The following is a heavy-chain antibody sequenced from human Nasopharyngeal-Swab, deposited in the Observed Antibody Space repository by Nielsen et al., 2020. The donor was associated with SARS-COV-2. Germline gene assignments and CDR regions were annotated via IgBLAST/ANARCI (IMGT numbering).Heavy chain of an antibody. V-gene: IGHV4-39*07. D-gene: IGHD3-3*01. CDR3: ARAPRGTIFGVVTNFDY. J-gene: IGHJ4*02. CDR2: FVGSGGT. Sequence: SETLSLTCTVSGGSISSSSYYWGWIRQPPGKGLEWIGEFVGSGGTNYNPSLKSRVTISVDTSKNQFSLKLSSVTAADTAVYYCARAPRGTIFGVVTNFDYWGQGTLVTVSS. CDR1: GGSISSSSYY.